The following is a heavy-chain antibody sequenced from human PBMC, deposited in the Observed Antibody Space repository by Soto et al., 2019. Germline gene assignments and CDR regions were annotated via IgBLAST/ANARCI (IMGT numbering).Heavy chain of an antibody. D-gene: IGHD2-21*02. Sequence: GGSLRLSCAASGFTFSSYGMHWVRQAPGKGLEWVAVIWYDGSNKYYADSVKGRFTISRDNSKNTLYLQMNSLRAEDTAVYYCAREAALYCGGDCPAPKGYFDLWGRGTLVTVYS. CDR2: IWYDGSNK. CDR3: AREAALYCGGDCPAPKGYFDL. CDR1: GFTFSSYG. V-gene: IGHV3-33*01. J-gene: IGHJ2*01.